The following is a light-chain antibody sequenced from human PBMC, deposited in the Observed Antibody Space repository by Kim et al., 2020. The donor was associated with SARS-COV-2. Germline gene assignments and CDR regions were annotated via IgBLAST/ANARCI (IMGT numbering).Light chain of an antibody. J-gene: IGLJ3*02. CDR3: AAWDDSLSGRV. Sequence: GQKVTNPCYEGSYNKESKYGYWYQRDPEKAPKVLIYRSNQRPSGVPDRFSGSKSGNSASLAISGLRSEDEADYYCAAWDDSLSGRVFGRGTQLTVL. CDR2: RSN. CDR1: SYNKESKY. V-gene: IGLV1-47*01.